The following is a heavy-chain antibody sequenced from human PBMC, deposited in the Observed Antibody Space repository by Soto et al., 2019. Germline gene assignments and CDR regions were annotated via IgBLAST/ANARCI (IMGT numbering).Heavy chain of an antibody. V-gene: IGHV3-23*01. CDR2: FTGGHGKT. Sequence: EVQLLESGGGSVQPGGSLKLSVGVSGSNIPDNGVPWVRQPPGKGLEWVSGFTGGHGKTFYADSVRGRFTLSREDSRNMVYLQMDSLRVEDTAVYYCTRWNGFGDSWGQGTLVTVAS. CDR1: GSNIPDNG. J-gene: IGHJ4*02. D-gene: IGHD1-1*01. CDR3: TRWNGFGDS.